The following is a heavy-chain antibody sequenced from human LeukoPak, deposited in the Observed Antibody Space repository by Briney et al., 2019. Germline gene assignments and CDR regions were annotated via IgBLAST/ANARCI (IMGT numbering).Heavy chain of an antibody. CDR3: ARHVDEWERQLVLDY. Sequence: GASVKVSCKASGYTFTSYGISWVRQAPGQGLEWMGWISAYNGNTNYAQKLQGRVTMTTDTSTSTAYMELRSLRSDDTAVYYCARHVDEWERQLVLDYWGQGTLVTVSS. CDR2: ISAYNGNT. J-gene: IGHJ4*02. CDR1: GYTFTSYG. V-gene: IGHV1-18*04. D-gene: IGHD6-13*01.